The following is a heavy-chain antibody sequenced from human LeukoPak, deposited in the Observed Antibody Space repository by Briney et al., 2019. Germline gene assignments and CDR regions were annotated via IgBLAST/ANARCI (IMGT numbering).Heavy chain of an antibody. J-gene: IGHJ4*02. Sequence: ASVKVSCKASGYTFTSYYMHWVRQATGQGLEWMGWMNPNSGNTGYAQKFQGRVTMTRNTSISTAYMELSSLRSEDTAVYYCARVGYYDFWSGYYPFDYWGQGTLVTVSS. CDR2: MNPNSGNT. CDR1: GYTFTSYY. CDR3: ARVGYYDFWSGYYPFDY. D-gene: IGHD3-3*01. V-gene: IGHV1-8*02.